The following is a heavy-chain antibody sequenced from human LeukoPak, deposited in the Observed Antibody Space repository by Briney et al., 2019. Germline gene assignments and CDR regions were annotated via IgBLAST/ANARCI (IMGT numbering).Heavy chain of an antibody. CDR2: IYHSGST. D-gene: IGHD6-6*01. J-gene: IGHJ6*03. V-gene: IGHV4-59*12. Sequence: SETLSLTCTVSGGSISSYYWSWIRQPAGKGLEWIGYIYHSGSTYYNPSLKSRVTISVDRSKNQFSLKLSSVTAADTAVYYCARDSSSHYYYYMDVWGKGTTVTVSS. CDR3: ARDSSSHYYYYMDV. CDR1: GGSISSYY.